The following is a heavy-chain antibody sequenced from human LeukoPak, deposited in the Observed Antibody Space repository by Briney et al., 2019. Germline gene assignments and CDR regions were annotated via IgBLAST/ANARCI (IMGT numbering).Heavy chain of an antibody. Sequence: PSETLSLTCTVSGGSISSSSYYWGWIRQPPGKGLEWIGSIYYSGSTYYNPSHKSRVTISVDTSKNQFSLKLSSVTAADTAVYYCARLYWSAMKHDYGDYQVDYWGQGTLVTVSS. D-gene: IGHD4-17*01. CDR2: IYYSGST. CDR3: ARLYWSAMKHDYGDYQVDY. CDR1: GGSISSSSYY. V-gene: IGHV4-39*01. J-gene: IGHJ4*02.